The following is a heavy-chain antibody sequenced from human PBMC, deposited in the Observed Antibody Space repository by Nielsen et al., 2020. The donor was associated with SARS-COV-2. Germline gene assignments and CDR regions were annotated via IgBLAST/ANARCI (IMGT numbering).Heavy chain of an antibody. V-gene: IGHV1-2*06. Sequence: ASVKVSCKASGYTFTDYYIHWVRQAPGQGLEWMGRINPYSGGTNYAQKFQGTVTMTTDTSTSTAYMELRSLTSDDAAVYYCARGLIAVAGPYYFDYWGQGTLVTVSA. CDR2: INPYSGGT. CDR1: GYTFTDYY. D-gene: IGHD6-19*01. J-gene: IGHJ4*02. CDR3: ARGLIAVAGPYYFDY.